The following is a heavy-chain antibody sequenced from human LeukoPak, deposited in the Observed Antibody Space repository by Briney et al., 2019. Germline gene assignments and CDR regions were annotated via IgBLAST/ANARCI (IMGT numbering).Heavy chain of an antibody. CDR2: ISGSGGST. D-gene: IGHD3-22*01. CDR3: AKDLRRYYDSSGYYRNAFDI. Sequence: PGGSLRLSCAASGFTFSSYAMSWVRQAPGKGLEWVSAISGSGGSTYYADSVKGRFTISRDNSKNTLYLQMNSLRAEDTAVYYCAKDLRRYYDSSGYYRNAFDIWGQGTMVTVSS. J-gene: IGHJ3*02. CDR1: GFTFSSYA. V-gene: IGHV3-23*01.